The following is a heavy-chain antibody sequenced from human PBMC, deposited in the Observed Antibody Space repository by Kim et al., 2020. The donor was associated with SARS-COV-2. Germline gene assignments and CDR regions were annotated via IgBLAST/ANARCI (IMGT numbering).Heavy chain of an antibody. Sequence: ASVKVSCKASGYTFTSYGISWVRQASGQGPEWMGRISAYTGNTNYAQKLQGRVTMTTDPSTSTAHMELRSLRSDDTAVYYCARGSRHGTNQPLPRDYWGQGTLVTVSS. J-gene: IGHJ4*02. CDR2: ISAYTGNT. V-gene: IGHV1-18*01. CDR3: ARGSRHGTNQPLPRDY. D-gene: IGHD2-2*01. CDR1: GYTFTSYG.